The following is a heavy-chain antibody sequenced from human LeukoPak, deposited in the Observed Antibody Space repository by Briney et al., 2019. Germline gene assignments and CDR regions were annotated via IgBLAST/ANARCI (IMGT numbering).Heavy chain of an antibody. CDR1: GFTFSDAW. D-gene: IGHD1-26*01. CDR2: IKSRTESGTT. J-gene: IGHJ5*01. Sequence: GGSLRLSCAASGFTFSDAWMSWVRQAPGKGLEWLGRIKSRTESGTTQYTAPVKGRFTISRDDSKETVYLQMNSLTTEDTAVYYWTRVGTTWFHSWGQGTLVIVSS. V-gene: IGHV3-15*01. CDR3: TRVGTTWFHS.